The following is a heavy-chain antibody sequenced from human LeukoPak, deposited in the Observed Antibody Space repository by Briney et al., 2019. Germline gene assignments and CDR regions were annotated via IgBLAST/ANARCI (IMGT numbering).Heavy chain of an antibody. CDR3: VRGSRKRGYSGYDASGSSWY. D-gene: IGHD5-12*01. Sequence: GGSLRLSCAASGLTFSSHSMHWVRQAPGKGLVWVSRINSDGSSTSYADSVKGRFTISRDNAKNTLYLQMNSLRAEDTAVYYCVRGSRKRGYSGYDASGSSWYWGQGTLVTVSS. J-gene: IGHJ4*02. CDR1: GLTFSSHS. CDR2: INSDGSST. V-gene: IGHV3-74*01.